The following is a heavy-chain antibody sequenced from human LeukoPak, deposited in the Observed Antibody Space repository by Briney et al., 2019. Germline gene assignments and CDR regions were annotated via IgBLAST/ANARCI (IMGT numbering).Heavy chain of an antibody. Sequence: SETLSLTCTVSGGSISSYYWSWIRQPAGKGLEWIGYIYHSGSTYYNPSLKSRVTISVDRSKNQFSLKLSSVTAADTAVYYCARDYYDSSGYYWVDYWGQGTLVTVSS. J-gene: IGHJ4*02. V-gene: IGHV4-59*06. CDR3: ARDYYDSSGYYWVDY. CDR1: GGSISSYY. D-gene: IGHD3-22*01. CDR2: IYHSGST.